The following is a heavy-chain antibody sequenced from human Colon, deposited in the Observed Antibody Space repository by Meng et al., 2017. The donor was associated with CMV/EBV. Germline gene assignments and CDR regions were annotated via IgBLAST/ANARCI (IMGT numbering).Heavy chain of an antibody. D-gene: IGHD2-2*02. CDR1: GFSLSDYW. V-gene: IGHV3-7*01. CDR2: IKQDGSDK. CDR3: ARGGCIGSNCYRNYYYYGMDV. J-gene: IGHJ6*02. Sequence: GESLKISCAVSGFSLSDYWMNWVRQAPGKGPEWVANIKQDGSDKYYVESVKGRFIVSRDNGKNSLYLEMNSLRAEDTGVYYCARGGCIGSNCYRNYYYYGMDVWGQGTTVTVSS.